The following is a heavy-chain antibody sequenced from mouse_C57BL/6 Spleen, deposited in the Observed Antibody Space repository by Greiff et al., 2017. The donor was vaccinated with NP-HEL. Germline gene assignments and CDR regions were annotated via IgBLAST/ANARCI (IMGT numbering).Heavy chain of an antibody. CDR2: IIPNNGGT. D-gene: IGHD2-3*01. CDR1: GYTFTDYY. Sequence: EVQLQQSGPELVKPGASVKISCKASGYTFTDYYMNWVKQSHGKSLEWIGDIIPNNGGTSYNQKFKGKATLTVDKSSSTAYMELRSLTSEDSAVYYCARGWGYYNYWGQGTTLTVSS. J-gene: IGHJ2*01. CDR3: ARGWGYYNY. V-gene: IGHV1-26*01.